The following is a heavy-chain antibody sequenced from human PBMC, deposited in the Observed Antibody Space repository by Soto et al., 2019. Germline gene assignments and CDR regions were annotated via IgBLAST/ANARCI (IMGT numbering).Heavy chain of an antibody. V-gene: IGHV5-51*01. CDR2: IYPGDSDT. J-gene: IGHJ4*02. CDR1: GYSFTSYW. Sequence: GEALKISCKGSGYSFTSYWMGWVRQMPGKGLEWMGIIYPGDSDTRYSPSFQGQVTISADKSISTAYLQWSSLKASDTALYYCARGSPSTLTAFEYWGQGTLVTVSS. D-gene: IGHD4-4*01. CDR3: ARGSPSTLTAFEY.